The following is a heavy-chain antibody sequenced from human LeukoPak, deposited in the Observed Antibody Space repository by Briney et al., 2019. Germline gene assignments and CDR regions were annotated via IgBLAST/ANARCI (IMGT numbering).Heavy chain of an antibody. Sequence: GGSLRLSCAASGFTFSSYSMNWVRQAPGTGLEWVSSISSSSSYIYYADSVKGRFTISRDNAKNSLYLQMNSLRAEDTAVYYCARDRDGLLSVYWGQGTLVTVSS. CDR2: ISSSSSYI. CDR3: ARDRDGLLSVY. CDR1: GFTFSSYS. V-gene: IGHV3-21*01. D-gene: IGHD2-8*01. J-gene: IGHJ4*02.